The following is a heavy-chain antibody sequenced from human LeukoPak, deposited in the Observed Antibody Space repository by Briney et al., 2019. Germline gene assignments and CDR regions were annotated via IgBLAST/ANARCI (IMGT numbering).Heavy chain of an antibody. CDR3: ARVDSVMACYFDL. J-gene: IGHJ4*02. Sequence: GGSLRLSCAASVFTVSTNCMTWVRQATGKGLEWVSTIYSGGTTYYADSVMGRFTISRHNSRNTLYLQMNSLRAEDTAVYYCARVDSVMACYFDLWGQGTLVTVSS. V-gene: IGHV3-53*04. D-gene: IGHD5-18*01. CDR2: IYSGGTT. CDR1: VFTVSTNC.